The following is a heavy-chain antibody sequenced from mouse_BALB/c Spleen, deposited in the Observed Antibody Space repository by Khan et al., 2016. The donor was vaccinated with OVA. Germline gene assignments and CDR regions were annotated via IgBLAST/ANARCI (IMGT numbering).Heavy chain of an antibody. V-gene: IGHV9-3-1*01. D-gene: IGHD2-14*01. CDR3: ARVGYSGTMDY. CDR2: INTYTGEP. Sequence: QVQLKQSGPELKKPGETVKISCKASGYAFTNNGMNWARQAPGKGLKWMGWINTYTGEPTYAADFKGRFAFSLETSASTAYLQINNLKNEDTATYFWARVGYSGTMDYWGQGTSVTVSS. J-gene: IGHJ4*01. CDR1: GYAFTNNG.